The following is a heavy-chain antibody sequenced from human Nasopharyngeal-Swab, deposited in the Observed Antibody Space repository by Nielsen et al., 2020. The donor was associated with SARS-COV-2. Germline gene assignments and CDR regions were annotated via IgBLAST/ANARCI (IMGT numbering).Heavy chain of an antibody. V-gene: IGHV1-18*04. CDR2: ISAYNGNT. CDR3: ARDIQRYCSSTSCYTDGAFEI. J-gene: IGHJ3*02. D-gene: IGHD2-2*02. CDR1: GYTFTSYG. Sequence: ASVKVSCKASGYTFTSYGISWVRQAPGQGLEWMGWISAYNGNTNYAQKLQGRVTMTTDTSTSTAYMELRSLRSDDTAVYYCARDIQRYCSSTSCYTDGAFEIWGQGTMVTVSS.